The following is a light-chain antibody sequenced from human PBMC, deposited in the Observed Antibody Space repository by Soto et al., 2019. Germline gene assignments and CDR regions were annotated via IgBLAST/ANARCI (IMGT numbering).Light chain of an antibody. CDR2: EGS. CDR1: SSDVGSHNL. Sequence: QSALTQPASVSGSPGQSITISCTGTSSDVGSHNLVSWYQQHPGKAPKFIIYEGSKRPSGVSNRFSGSKSGNTASLPISGLQAEDEADYYCCSYAGSSTFVVFGGGTKLTVL. J-gene: IGLJ2*01. CDR3: CSYAGSSTFVV. V-gene: IGLV2-23*03.